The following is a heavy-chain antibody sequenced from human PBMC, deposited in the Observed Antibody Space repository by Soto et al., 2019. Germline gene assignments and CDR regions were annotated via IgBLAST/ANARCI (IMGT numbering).Heavy chain of an antibody. J-gene: IGHJ6*04. CDR1: GFTFSSYS. CDR2: ISSSSSTI. CDR3: AREEGGDGYNNYYYYGMDV. Sequence: VGSLRLSCAASGFTFSSYSMNWVRHSPGKGLEWVSYISSSSSTIYYADSVKGRFTISRDNAKNSLYLQMNSLRDEDTAVYYCAREEGGDGYNNYYYYGMDVLVKSTTVTVSS. D-gene: IGHD2-21*01. V-gene: IGHV3-48*02.